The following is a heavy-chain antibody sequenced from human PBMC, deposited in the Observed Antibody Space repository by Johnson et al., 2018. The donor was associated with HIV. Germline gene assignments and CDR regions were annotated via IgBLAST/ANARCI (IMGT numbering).Heavy chain of an antibody. CDR3: AKDRRGNPPDAFDI. CDR1: GFTFSSYG. CDR2: ISYDGSNK. Sequence: QVQLVESGGGVVQPGRSLRLSCAASGFTFSSYGMHWVRQAPGKGLEWVAVISYDGSNKYYADFVKGRFTISRDNAKNSLYLQMNSLRAEDTAVYYCAKDRRGNPPDAFDIWGQGTMVTVSS. J-gene: IGHJ3*02. V-gene: IGHV3-30*18.